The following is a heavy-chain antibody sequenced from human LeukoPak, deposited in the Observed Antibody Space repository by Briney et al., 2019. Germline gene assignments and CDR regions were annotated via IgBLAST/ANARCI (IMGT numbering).Heavy chain of an antibody. CDR2: ISGDGSST. Sequence: GGSLRLSCAASGFTFSGYWMHWVRQGPGKGLVWVSRISGDGSSTMYADSVKGRFTISSDNAKNTLYLQMNSLRSEDTAVHYCVRHSSGYYLDYWGQGTLVTVSS. J-gene: IGHJ4*02. CDR1: GFTFSGYW. V-gene: IGHV3-74*03. CDR3: VRHSSGYYLDY. D-gene: IGHD3-22*01.